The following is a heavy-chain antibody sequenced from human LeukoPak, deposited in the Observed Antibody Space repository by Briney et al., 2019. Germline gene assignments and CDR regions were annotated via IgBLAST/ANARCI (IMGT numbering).Heavy chain of an antibody. V-gene: IGHV1-2*02. J-gene: IGHJ4*02. CDR1: GYTFTGYY. CDR2: INPNSGGT. CDR3: ARGGGRLGSGSYYLVY. D-gene: IGHD3-10*01. Sequence: GASVKVSCKASGYTFTGYYMHWVRQAPGQGLEWMGWINPNSGGTNYAQKFQGRVTMTRDTSISTAYMELSRLRSDDTAVYYCARGGGRLGSGSYYLVYWGQGTLVTVSS.